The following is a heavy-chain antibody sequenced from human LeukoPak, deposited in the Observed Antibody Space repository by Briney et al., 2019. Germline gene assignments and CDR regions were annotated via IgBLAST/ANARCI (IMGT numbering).Heavy chain of an antibody. CDR3: AEMGIVVVPPHFDYYYMDV. V-gene: IGHV3-23*01. Sequence: PGGSLRLSCAASGFTFSSYGMSWVRQAPGKGLEWVSAISGSGGSTYYADSVKGRFTISRDNSKNTLYLQMNSLRAEDTAVYYCAEMGIVVVPPHFDYYYMDVWGKGTTVTISS. CDR1: GFTFSSYG. J-gene: IGHJ6*03. CDR2: ISGSGGST. D-gene: IGHD3-22*01.